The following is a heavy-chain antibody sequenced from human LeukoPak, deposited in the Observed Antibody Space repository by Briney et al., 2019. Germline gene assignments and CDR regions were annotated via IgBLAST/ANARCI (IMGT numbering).Heavy chain of an antibody. J-gene: IGHJ6*02. Sequence: GGSLRLSCAASGFTFSDYSMYWIRQAPGKGLEWLSYISSSGSALFYTHSVKGRFTISRDNAKSSLYLQMNSLRAEDTAVYYCATTIPPPGGFYFGMDVWGQGTTVTVS. CDR3: ATTIPPPGGFYFGMDV. V-gene: IGHV3-11*01. CDR1: GFTFSDYS. D-gene: IGHD2-2*02. CDR2: ISSSGSAL.